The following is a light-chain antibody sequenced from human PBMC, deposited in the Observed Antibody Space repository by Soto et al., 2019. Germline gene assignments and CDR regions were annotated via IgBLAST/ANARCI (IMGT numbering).Light chain of an antibody. CDR1: SSAVGTFRL. CDR3: CSSAPGRTFV. Sequence: QSPLRQPASVSGSPGQSITISCTGSSSAVGTFRLVSWYQHHPGKVPKLIIYEGSKRPSGVSDRFSGSEPGNTASLTISGLQAEEEADYYCCSSAPGRTFVFGTGTNVTVL. J-gene: IGLJ1*01. CDR2: EGS. V-gene: IGLV2-23*01.